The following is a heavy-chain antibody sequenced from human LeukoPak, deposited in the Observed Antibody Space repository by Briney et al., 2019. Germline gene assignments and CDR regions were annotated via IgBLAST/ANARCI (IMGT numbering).Heavy chain of an antibody. D-gene: IGHD4/OR15-4a*01. Sequence: PGESLKISCKGSGFTFTNYWIGWVRQMPGKGLEWMGTIYPGDSDTRYSPSFQGQVTISADRSISTAYLQWSSLKASDTAMYYCARGFYGGYYYYYYMDVWGKGTTVTVSS. CDR3: ARGFYGGYYYYYYMDV. V-gene: IGHV5-51*01. CDR2: IYPGDSDT. CDR1: GFTFTNYW. J-gene: IGHJ6*03.